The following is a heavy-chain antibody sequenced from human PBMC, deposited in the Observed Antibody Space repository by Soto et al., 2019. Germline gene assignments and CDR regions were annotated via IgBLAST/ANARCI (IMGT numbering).Heavy chain of an antibody. CDR3: AKDRLAGGSYTFDS. Sequence: EVQLLESGGNLVHPGGSLRLSCEVSGLTFSSYAMGWVRQAPGKGLEWVSTISGRGSGKYYADSVKGRFTISRDNSKNTLYLQMNSLGAEDTGIYYCAKDRLAGGSYTFDSWGQGTLVTVSS. D-gene: IGHD1-26*01. CDR1: GLTFSSYA. CDR2: ISGRGSGK. J-gene: IGHJ4*02. V-gene: IGHV3-23*01.